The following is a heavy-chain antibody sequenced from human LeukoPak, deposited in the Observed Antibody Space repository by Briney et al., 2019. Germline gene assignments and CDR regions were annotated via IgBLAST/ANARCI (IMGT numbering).Heavy chain of an antibody. J-gene: IGHJ6*03. D-gene: IGHD1-26*01. Sequence: ASVKVSCKASGYTFTGYYMHWVRQAPGQGLEWMGWINPNSGGTNYAQKFQGRVTMTGDTSISTAYMELSRLRSDDTAVYYCARDPVTFGGSYSLRYYYYMDVWGKGTTVTISS. CDR1: GYTFTGYY. V-gene: IGHV1-2*02. CDR2: INPNSGGT. CDR3: ARDPVTFGGSYSLRYYYYMDV.